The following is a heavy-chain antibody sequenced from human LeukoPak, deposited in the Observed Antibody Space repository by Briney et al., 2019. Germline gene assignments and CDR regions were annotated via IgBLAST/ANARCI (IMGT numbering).Heavy chain of an antibody. V-gene: IGHV4-61*01. CDR3: VRGGIVGTTARIPLFDY. CDR1: GGSISSGSYY. J-gene: IGHJ4*02. Sequence: SSETLSLTCTVSGGSISSGSYYWGWIRQPPGKGLEWIGYIYYSGSTNYNPSLKSRVTMSVDTSKNQFSLKLSSVTAADTAVYYCVRGGIVGTTARIPLFDYWGQGTLVTVSS. CDR2: IYYSGST. D-gene: IGHD1-26*01.